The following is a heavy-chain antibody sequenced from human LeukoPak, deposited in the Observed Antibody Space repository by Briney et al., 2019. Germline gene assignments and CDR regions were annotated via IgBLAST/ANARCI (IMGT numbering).Heavy chain of an antibody. J-gene: IGHJ4*02. D-gene: IGHD4-4*01. CDR3: AKGKDYSNPISFDY. CDR2: ISGSGGST. V-gene: IGHV3-23*01. Sequence: LGGSLRLSCAASGFTFSSYAMSWVRQAPGKGLEWVSVISGSGGSTYNADSVKGRFTISRDNSKNTLYLQMNSLRAEDTAVYYCAKGKDYSNPISFDYWGQGTLVTVSS. CDR1: GFTFSSYA.